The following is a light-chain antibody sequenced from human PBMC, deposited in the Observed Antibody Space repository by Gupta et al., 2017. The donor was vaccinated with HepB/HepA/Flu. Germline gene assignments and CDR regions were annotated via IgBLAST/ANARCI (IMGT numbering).Light chain of an antibody. CDR3: QSYDFTLSDVI. J-gene: IGLJ2*01. CDR1: RSNIGAGYD. CDR2: GNS. V-gene: IGLV1-40*01. Sequence: QSVLTQPPSVSGAPGQRVTISCTGSRSNIGAGYDVNWYRQLPGTAPKLLIYGNSNRASGVPIRFSDSKSGTSAFLEITGLQAEDEADYYCQSYDFTLSDVIFGGGTKLTVL.